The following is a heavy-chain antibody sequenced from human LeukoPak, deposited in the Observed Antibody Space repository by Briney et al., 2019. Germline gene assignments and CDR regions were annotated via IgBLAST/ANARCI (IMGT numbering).Heavy chain of an antibody. J-gene: IGHJ4*02. CDR2: IWYDESNT. V-gene: IGHV3-33*06. CDR1: GFTFSSYG. D-gene: IGHD4-11*01. Sequence: GRSLRLSCAASGFTFSSYGMHWVRQAPGKGLKWVAVIWYDESNTYYADSVKGRFTISRDNSKNTLYLQMNSLRAEDAAVYYCAKDRAYSLDYWGQGALVTVSS. CDR3: AKDRAYSLDY.